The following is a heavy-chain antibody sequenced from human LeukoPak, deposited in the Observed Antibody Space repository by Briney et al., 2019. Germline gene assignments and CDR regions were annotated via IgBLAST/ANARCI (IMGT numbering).Heavy chain of an antibody. CDR1: GYTFTSYG. CDR2: ISAYNGNT. Sequence: ASVKVSCKASGYTFTSYGISWVRQAPGQGLEWMGWISAYNGNTNYAQKLQGRVTMTTDTSTSTAYMELRSLRSDDTAVYYCARDQEAYGDYVEYYYYYMDVWGKGTTVTISS. V-gene: IGHV1-18*01. J-gene: IGHJ6*03. D-gene: IGHD4-17*01. CDR3: ARDQEAYGDYVEYYYYYMDV.